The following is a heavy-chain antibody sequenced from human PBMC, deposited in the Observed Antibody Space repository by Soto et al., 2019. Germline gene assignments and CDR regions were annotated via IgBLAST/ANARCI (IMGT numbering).Heavy chain of an antibody. D-gene: IGHD1-26*01. V-gene: IGHV6-1*01. CDR1: SGSVSSNSAG. Sequence: SQTLSLTCAITSGSVSSNSAGWSWVMQSPSRGLEWLGRTYYRSKWYYEYAVSVRGRITINPDTSKNQYSLQLNSVTPEDTAVYFCARGEQYSGRSFDYWGQGTLVTVSS. CDR2: TYYRSKWYY. CDR3: ARGEQYSGRSFDY. J-gene: IGHJ4*01.